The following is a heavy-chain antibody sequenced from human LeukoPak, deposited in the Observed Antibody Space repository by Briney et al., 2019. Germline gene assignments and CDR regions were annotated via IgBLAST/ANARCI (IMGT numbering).Heavy chain of an antibody. D-gene: IGHD6-13*01. Sequence: SETLSLTCTVSGGSISSSSYYWGWIRQPPGMGLEWIGSVYFNGSTYYNPSLKSRVTIPVDRSKNQFSLKLSSVTAADTAVYYCARHRTVAAGVAFDYWGQGTLVTVSS. V-gene: IGHV4-39*01. J-gene: IGHJ4*02. CDR3: ARHRTVAAGVAFDY. CDR1: GGSISSSSYY. CDR2: VYFNGST.